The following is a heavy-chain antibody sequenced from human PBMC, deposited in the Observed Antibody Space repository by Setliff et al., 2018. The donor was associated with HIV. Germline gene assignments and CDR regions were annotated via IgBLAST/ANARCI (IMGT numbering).Heavy chain of an antibody. V-gene: IGHV1-18*01. D-gene: IGHD1-26*01. J-gene: IGHJ3*02. CDR1: GYTFTSYG. Sequence: ASVKVSCKASGYTFTSYGISWVRQAPGQGLEWMGWISAYNGNTNYAQKLQGRVTMTTDTSTSTAYMELRSLRSDDTAVYYCAGEAGRWELLHDAFDIWGQGTMVTVSS. CDR2: ISAYNGNT. CDR3: AGEAGRWELLHDAFDI.